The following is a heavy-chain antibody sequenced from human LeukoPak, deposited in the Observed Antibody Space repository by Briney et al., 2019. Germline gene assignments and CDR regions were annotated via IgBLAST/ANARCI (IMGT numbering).Heavy chain of an antibody. CDR2: INPNSGGT. J-gene: IGHJ4*02. CDR1: GYTFTGYY. Sequence: ASVKVSCKASGYTFTGYYMHWVRQAPGQGLEWMGWINPNSGGTNYAQKFQGWVTMTRDTSISTAYMELSRLRSDDTAVYYCARSYYYGSGSYSYYFDYWGQGTLVTVSS. V-gene: IGHV1-2*04. D-gene: IGHD3-10*01. CDR3: ARSYYYGSGSYSYYFDY.